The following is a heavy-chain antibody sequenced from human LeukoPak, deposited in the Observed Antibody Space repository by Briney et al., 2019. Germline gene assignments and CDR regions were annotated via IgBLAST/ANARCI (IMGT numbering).Heavy chain of an antibody. Sequence: AGTLRLSCAASGFIFSNYERNWVRQAPGKGLEWVSYISSSGSTIYYADSVKGRCTISRDNAKNSLYLQMNSLRAADTALYYCARDQDAYSSGWYGLFDFWGQGSLVTVSS. CDR1: GFIFSNYE. CDR2: ISSSGSTI. V-gene: IGHV3-48*03. CDR3: ARDQDAYSSGWYGLFDF. J-gene: IGHJ4*02. D-gene: IGHD6-19*01.